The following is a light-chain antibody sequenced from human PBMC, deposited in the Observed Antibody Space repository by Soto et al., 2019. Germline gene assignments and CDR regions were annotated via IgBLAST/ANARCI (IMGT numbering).Light chain of an antibody. CDR2: EGS. V-gene: IGLV2-23*01. CDR1: SCNVGSYNL. CDR3: CSYAGSSTSVV. J-gene: IGLJ2*01. Sequence: QSVLTQPASVSGSPGQPITISCTGTSCNVGSYNLVSWYQQHPGKAPKLMIYEGSKRPSGVSDRFSGSKSGNTASLTISGLQAEDEADYYCCSYAGSSTSVVFGGGTQLTVL.